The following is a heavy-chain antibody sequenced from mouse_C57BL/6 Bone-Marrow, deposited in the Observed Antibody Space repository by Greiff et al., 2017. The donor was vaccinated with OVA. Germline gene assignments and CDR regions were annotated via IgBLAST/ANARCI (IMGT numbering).Heavy chain of an antibody. CDR2: IYPGSGST. V-gene: IGHV1-55*01. CDR1: GYTFTSYW. Sequence: QVQLQQSGAELVKPGASVKMSCKASGYTFTSYWITWVKQRPGQGLEWIGDIYPGSGSTNYNEKFKSKATLTVDTSSSTAYMQLSSLTSEDSAVYYCARNYYGNLYAMDYWGQGTSVTVSS. J-gene: IGHJ4*01. D-gene: IGHD2-1*01. CDR3: ARNYYGNLYAMDY.